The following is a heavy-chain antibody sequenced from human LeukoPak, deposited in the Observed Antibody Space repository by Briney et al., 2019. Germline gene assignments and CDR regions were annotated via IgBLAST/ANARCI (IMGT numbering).Heavy chain of an antibody. Sequence: PGGSLRLSCAASGITFSSDSMSWVRQAPGKGLEWVSSISSSSSYIYYADSVKGRFTISRDNAKNSLYLQMNSLRAEDTAVYYCARGIYCSGGSCYSGWFDPWGQGTLVTVSS. V-gene: IGHV3-21*01. D-gene: IGHD2-15*01. J-gene: IGHJ5*02. CDR3: ARGIYCSGGSCYSGWFDP. CDR2: ISSSSSYI. CDR1: GITFSSDS.